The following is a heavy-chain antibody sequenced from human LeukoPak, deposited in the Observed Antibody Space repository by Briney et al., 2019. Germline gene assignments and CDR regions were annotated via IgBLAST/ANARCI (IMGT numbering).Heavy chain of an antibody. CDR2: INWNGGST. D-gene: IGHD2-21*02. V-gene: IGHV3-20*04. Sequence: GGSLRLSCAASGFTFDDYGMSWVRQAPGKGLEWVSGINWNGGSTGYADSVKGRFTISRDNAKNSLYLQMNSLRAEDTALYYCARVGIVVVTYDAFDIWGQGTMVTVSS. CDR3: ARVGIVVVTYDAFDI. J-gene: IGHJ3*02. CDR1: GFTFDDYG.